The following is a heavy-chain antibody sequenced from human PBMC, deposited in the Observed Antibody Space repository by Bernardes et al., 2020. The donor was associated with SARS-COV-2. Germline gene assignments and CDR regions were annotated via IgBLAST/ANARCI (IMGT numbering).Heavy chain of an antibody. Sequence: GGSLRLSCAASGFTFDDYAMHWVRQAPGKGLEWVSGISWNSGSIGYADSVKGRFTISRDNAKNSLYLQMNSLRAEDTALYYCANLGAVAGTGYYYGMDVWGQGTTVTVSS. J-gene: IGHJ6*02. CDR2: ISWNSGSI. CDR1: GFTFDDYA. D-gene: IGHD6-19*01. V-gene: IGHV3-9*01. CDR3: ANLGAVAGTGYYYGMDV.